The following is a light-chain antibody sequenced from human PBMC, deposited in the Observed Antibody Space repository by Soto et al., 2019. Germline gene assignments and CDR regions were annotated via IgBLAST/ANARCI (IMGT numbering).Light chain of an antibody. CDR3: QQSYSTPWT. CDR2: AAS. Sequence: DIQMTQSPSSLSASVGDRVTITCRASQSLSSYLNWYQQKPGKAPKLLIYAASSLQSGGPSRFGGSGSGTDFTLTICSLQPEDFSTYYCQQSYSTPWTVGQGTKVEIK. CDR1: QSLSSY. J-gene: IGKJ1*01. V-gene: IGKV1-39*01.